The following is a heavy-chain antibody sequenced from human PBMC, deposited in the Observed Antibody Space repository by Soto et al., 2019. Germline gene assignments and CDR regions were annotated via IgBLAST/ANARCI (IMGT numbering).Heavy chain of an antibody. CDR2: ISWNSGSI. CDR1: GFTFDGYA. Sequence: EVQLVESGGGLVQPGRSLRLSCAASGFTFDGYAMHWVRQAPAKGLEWVSGISWNSGSIGYADSVKGRFTISRDNSKNTLYLQMNSLRAEDTAVYYCARDLELDWGQGTLVTVSS. D-gene: IGHD6-13*01. V-gene: IGHV3-9*01. J-gene: IGHJ4*02. CDR3: ARDLELD.